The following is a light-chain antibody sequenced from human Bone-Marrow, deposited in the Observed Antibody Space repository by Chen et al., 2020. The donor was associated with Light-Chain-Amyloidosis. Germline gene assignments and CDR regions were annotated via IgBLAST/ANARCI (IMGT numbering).Light chain of an antibody. V-gene: IGLV2-14*01. Sequence: QSALTQPASVSGSLGQSITISCTGTSSDVGGFNYVSWFQQHPGQAPKLMIYDVSNRPSGVSSRVSGSKSGNTTSLTISGLQAEDEADYYCSSYTISSTQVFGGGTKLTVL. CDR2: DVS. J-gene: IGLJ3*02. CDR3: SSYTISSTQV. CDR1: SSDVGGFNY.